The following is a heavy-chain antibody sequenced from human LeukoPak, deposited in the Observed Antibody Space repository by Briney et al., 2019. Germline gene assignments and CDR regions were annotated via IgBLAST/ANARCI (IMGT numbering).Heavy chain of an antibody. J-gene: IGHJ4*02. CDR1: GYTFTSYG. V-gene: IGHV1-18*01. Sequence: ASVKVSCKASGYTFTSYGISWVRQAPGQGLEWMGWISAYNGNTNYAQKLQGRVTMTTDTSTSTAYMELRSLRSDDTAVYYCARDRRKYYDPDPLSDGYYFDYWGQGTLVTVSS. D-gene: IGHD3-22*01. CDR3: ARDRRKYYDPDPLSDGYYFDY. CDR2: ISAYNGNT.